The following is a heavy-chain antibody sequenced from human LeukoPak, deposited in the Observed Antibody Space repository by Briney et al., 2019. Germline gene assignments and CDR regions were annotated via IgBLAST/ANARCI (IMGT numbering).Heavy chain of an antibody. V-gene: IGHV4-39*01. CDR2: IYYTGTT. J-gene: IGHJ3*02. CDR3: SNYGPSDDAFDI. D-gene: IGHD3-10*01. CDR1: GGSISRSAYC. Sequence: SETLFLTCAVSGGSISRSAYCGGWIRQPPGKGRGWIGSIYYTGTTYYNPYLKSRVTISVDTSKNQFSLKLASVTAADTALYYCSNYGPSDDAFDIWGQGTMVTVSS.